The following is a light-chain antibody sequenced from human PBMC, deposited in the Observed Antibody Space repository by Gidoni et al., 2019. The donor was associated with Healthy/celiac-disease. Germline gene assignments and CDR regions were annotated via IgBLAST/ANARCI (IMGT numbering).Light chain of an antibody. CDR1: QGISSY. J-gene: IGKJ3*01. V-gene: IGKV1-9*01. CDR3: QQLNSYLL. Sequence: DIQLTQSPSLLSASVGDRVTITCRASQGISSYLAWYHQKPGKAPKLLIYAASTLQSGVPSRCSGSGSGTEFTLTISSLQPEDFATYYCQQLNSYLLFGPGTKVDIK. CDR2: AAS.